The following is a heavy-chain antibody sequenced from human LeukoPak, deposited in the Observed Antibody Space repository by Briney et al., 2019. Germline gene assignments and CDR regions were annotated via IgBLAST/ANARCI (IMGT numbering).Heavy chain of an antibody. V-gene: IGHV3-21*01. CDR1: GFTFSTYS. J-gene: IGHJ4*02. CDR2: ISSSSTYI. Sequence: GGSLRLSCAASGFTFSTYSMNWVRQAPGKGLEWVSSISSSSTYIYYADSVKGRFTISRDNAKNSLYLQMNSLRAEDTALYHCARDSDFDYWGQGTLVTVSS. CDR3: ARDSDFDY.